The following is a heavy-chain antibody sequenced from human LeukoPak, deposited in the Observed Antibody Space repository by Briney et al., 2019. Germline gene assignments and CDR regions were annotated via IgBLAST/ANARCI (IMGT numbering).Heavy chain of an antibody. CDR3: ARDGGGYDLEY. CDR2: ISGSTGNT. V-gene: IGHV1-18*04. Sequence: ASVKVSCKASGYSFTSYGITWVREAPGQGPEWMGWISGSTGNTHYAQNAQGRVTMTTDTATSTAYMELRSLGSDDTAVYYCARDGGGYDLEYWGRGTLVTVSS. D-gene: IGHD5-12*01. CDR1: GYSFTSYG. J-gene: IGHJ4*02.